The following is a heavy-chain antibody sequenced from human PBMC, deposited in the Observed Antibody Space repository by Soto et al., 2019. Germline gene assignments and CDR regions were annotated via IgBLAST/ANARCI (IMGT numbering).Heavy chain of an antibody. CDR1: GYTITSYD. CDR2: VNLDSGKT. V-gene: IGHV1-8*01. CDR3: ARMGALMEVCHKQYLQDY. D-gene: IGHD2-8*01. J-gene: IGHJ4*02. Sequence: QVQLVQSGAEAKKPGASVKVSCKASGYTITSYDINWVRQAPGQGLEWMGWVNLDSGKTGYAQKFKERLTITGNTCISIDYMELSSLRSEDTAVYFCARMGALMEVCHKQYLQDYWGQRPLVTDSS.